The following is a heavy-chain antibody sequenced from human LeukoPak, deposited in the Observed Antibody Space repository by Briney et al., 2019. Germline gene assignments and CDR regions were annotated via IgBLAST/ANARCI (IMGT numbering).Heavy chain of an antibody. CDR2: ISGSGGNT. V-gene: IGHV3-23*01. CDR1: GFIFNRYG. J-gene: IGHJ4*02. Sequence: GGSLRLFCAASGFIFNRYGMSWVRQAPGKGLEGGSSISGSGGNTYYADSVKGRFTISGDNSKSTVYLQMNSLRAEDTAVYPCAKSNGYDDYWGQGPLVTVSS. D-gene: IGHD3-22*01. CDR3: AKSNGYDDY.